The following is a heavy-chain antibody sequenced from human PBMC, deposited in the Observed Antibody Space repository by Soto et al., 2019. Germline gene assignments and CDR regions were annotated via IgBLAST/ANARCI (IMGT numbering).Heavy chain of an antibody. CDR1: GFTFSSYA. CDR3: AKVRRFGESGIHLDS. D-gene: IGHD3-10*01. J-gene: IGHJ4*02. V-gene: IGHV3-23*01. CDR2: IGVSGDTT. Sequence: EVQLLESGGGLVQPGGSLRLSCAASGFTFSSYAMSWVRQAPGKGLEWVSAIGVSGDTTYYADSVKGRFTISRDNSKNTLYLQMGSLRAEETAVYYCAKVRRFGESGIHLDSWGQGTLVTVSS.